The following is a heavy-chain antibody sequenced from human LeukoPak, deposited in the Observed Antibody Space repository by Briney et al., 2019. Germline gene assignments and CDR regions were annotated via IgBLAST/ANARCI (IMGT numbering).Heavy chain of an antibody. CDR2: IYYSGST. CDR1: GGSISTYY. D-gene: IGHD5-12*01. CDR3: ARAPQAGYGDY. V-gene: IGHV4-59*01. Sequence: PSETLSLTCIVSGGSISTYYWSWIRQPPGKGLEWIGYIYYSGSTNYNPSLKSRVTISVDTSKNQFSLKLSSVTAADTAVYYCARAPQAGYGDYWGRGTLVTVSS. J-gene: IGHJ4*02.